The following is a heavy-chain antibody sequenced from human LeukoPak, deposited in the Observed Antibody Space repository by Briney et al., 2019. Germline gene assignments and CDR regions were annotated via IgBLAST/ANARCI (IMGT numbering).Heavy chain of an antibody. CDR3: ARDEGPLDY. CDR1: RGTFSSYA. J-gene: IGHJ4*02. CDR2: IIPIFGTA. V-gene: IGHV1-69*05. Sequence: ASVKVSCKASRGTFSSYAISWVRQAPGQGLEWMGGIIPIFGTANYAQKFQGRVSITRDTSATTAYMELSSLRSEDTAVYYCARDEGPLDYWGQGTLVTVSS.